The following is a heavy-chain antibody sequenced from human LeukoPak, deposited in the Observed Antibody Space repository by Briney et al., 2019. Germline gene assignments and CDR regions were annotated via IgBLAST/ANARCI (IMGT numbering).Heavy chain of an antibody. Sequence: KPGGSLRLSCAASGFILSDYSMNWVRQAPGKGLEWVSSISSDSGYIYYADSVRGRFTVSRDNAKSSLFLQMNSLRDDDTAVYYCARVHCSGRGCFQRYDGFHIWGQGTVVTVSS. D-gene: IGHD2-15*01. V-gene: IGHV3-21*01. CDR2: ISSDSGYI. CDR3: ARVHCSGRGCFQRYDGFHI. J-gene: IGHJ3*02. CDR1: GFILSDYS.